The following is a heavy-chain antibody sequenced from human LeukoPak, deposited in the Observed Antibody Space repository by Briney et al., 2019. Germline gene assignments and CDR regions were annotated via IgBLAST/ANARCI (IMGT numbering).Heavy chain of an antibody. D-gene: IGHD3-10*01. CDR1: GYTFTSYY. Sequence: ASVKVSCKASGYTFTSYYMHWVRQAPGQGLEWMGIINPSGGSTSYAQKFQGRVTMTRDTSTSTVYMELSSLRSEDTAVYYCARDYVTVVRGVFSDYYYGMDVWGQGTTVTVSS. J-gene: IGHJ6*02. CDR3: ARDYVTVVRGVFSDYYYGMDV. CDR2: INPSGGST. V-gene: IGHV1-46*01.